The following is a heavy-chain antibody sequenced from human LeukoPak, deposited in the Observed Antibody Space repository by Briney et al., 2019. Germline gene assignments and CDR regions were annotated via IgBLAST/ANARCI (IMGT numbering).Heavy chain of an antibody. D-gene: IGHD3-9*01. J-gene: IGHJ4*02. Sequence: ASVKVSCKASGYTFTSYYMHWVRQAPGQGLEWMGIINPSGGSTSYAQKFQGRVTMTRDTSIPTAYMEMSRLRSDDTALYYCARSPHILTGENFDYWGQGTLVTVSS. CDR2: INPSGGST. CDR1: GYTFTSYY. CDR3: ARSPHILTGENFDY. V-gene: IGHV1-46*01.